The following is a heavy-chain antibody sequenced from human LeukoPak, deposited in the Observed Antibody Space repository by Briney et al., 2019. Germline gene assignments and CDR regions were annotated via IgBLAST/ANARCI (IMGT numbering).Heavy chain of an antibody. D-gene: IGHD3-22*01. CDR2: IGTAGDT. Sequence: GGSLRLSCAASGFTFSSYDMHWVRHATGKGLEWVSAIGTAGDTYYPGSVKGRFTISRENAKNSLYLQMNSLRAGDTAVYYCARGYYDSSGYFGFDYWGQGTLVTVSS. J-gene: IGHJ4*02. CDR3: ARGYYDSSGYFGFDY. CDR1: GFTFSSYD. V-gene: IGHV3-13*01.